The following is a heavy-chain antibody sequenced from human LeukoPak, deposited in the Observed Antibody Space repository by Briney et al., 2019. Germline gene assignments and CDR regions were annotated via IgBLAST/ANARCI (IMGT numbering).Heavy chain of an antibody. J-gene: IGHJ3*02. V-gene: IGHV3-23*01. CDR3: AKLRSGTTGNVEI. CDR2: ISGSGGNT. D-gene: IGHD1-26*01. CDR1: GFTVSSNY. Sequence: GGSLRLSCAVSGFTVSSNYMSWVRQPPGKGLEWVSAISGSGGNTYYADSVKGRFTISRDNSKNTLYLQMNSLRAEDSAAYYCAKLRSGTTGNVEIWGQGTMVTVSS.